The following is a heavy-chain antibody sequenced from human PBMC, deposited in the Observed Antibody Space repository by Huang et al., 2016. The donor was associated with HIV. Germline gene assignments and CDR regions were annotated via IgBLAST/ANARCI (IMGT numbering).Heavy chain of an antibody. CDR2: INPKRGGT. Sequence: QVQLVQSGAEVKNPGASVRVSCKASGYTFTDSNIHWVRQAPGQGLDWMGWINPKRGGTIYAQSFQGRITRTMDTTISTVHMDLRRIQSDDTAVYFCARDWSFGSSTSPADWGQGTLVTVSS. CDR1: GYTFTDSN. D-gene: IGHD6-6*01. CDR3: ARDWSFGSSTSPAD. V-gene: IGHV1-2*02. J-gene: IGHJ4*02.